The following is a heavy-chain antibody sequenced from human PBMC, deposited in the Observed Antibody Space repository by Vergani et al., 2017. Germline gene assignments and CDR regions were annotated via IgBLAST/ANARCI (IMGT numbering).Heavy chain of an antibody. V-gene: IGHV4-38-2*01. Sequence: QVQLQESGPGLVKPSETLSLTCAVSGYSISSGYYWGWIRQPPGKGLEWIGNIYHSGSTYYNPSLKSRVTISRDTSKNQFSLKLSSVTATDTAVYYCARYGDWSFELWGRGTLVTVSS. CDR1: GYSISSGYY. D-gene: IGHD3-10*01. CDR3: ARYGDWSFEL. J-gene: IGHJ2*01. CDR2: IYHSGST.